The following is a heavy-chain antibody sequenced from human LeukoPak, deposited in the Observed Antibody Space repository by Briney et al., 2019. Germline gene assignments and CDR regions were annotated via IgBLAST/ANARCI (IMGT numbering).Heavy chain of an antibody. D-gene: IGHD5-24*01. CDR1: GFTFSSYG. J-gene: IGHJ4*02. V-gene: IGHV3-48*04. Sequence: GGSLRLSCAASGFTFSSYGMHWVRQAPGKGLEWVSYIASSGSTIYYADSVKGRFTISRDNAKNSLYLQMNSLRVEDTAVYYCARQRRWGFDYWGQGTLVTVSS. CDR3: ARQRRWGFDY. CDR2: IASSGSTI.